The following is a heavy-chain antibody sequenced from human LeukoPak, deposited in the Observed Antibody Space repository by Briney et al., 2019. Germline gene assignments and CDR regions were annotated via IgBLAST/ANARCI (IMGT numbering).Heavy chain of an antibody. Sequence: GGSRRLSCPASGFTFTNYAMDWGRHAPGKGLDWVGVISSDGIKKYYADSVKGRFTMSRADSKNTLNPPMNSLRDEDTAVYYCARRWYYYDSSGHPLAFAIWGQGTMVTVSS. CDR3: ARRWYYYDSSGHPLAFAI. V-gene: IGHV3-30*04. J-gene: IGHJ3*02. CDR1: GFTFTNYA. CDR2: ISSDGIKK. D-gene: IGHD3-22*01.